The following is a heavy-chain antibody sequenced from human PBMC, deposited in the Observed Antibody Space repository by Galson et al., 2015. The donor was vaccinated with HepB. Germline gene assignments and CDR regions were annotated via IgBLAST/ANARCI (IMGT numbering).Heavy chain of an antibody. CDR1: GFTFSTYS. D-gene: IGHD5-18*01. Sequence: SLRLSCAASGFTFSTYSMNWVRQAPGKGLEWVSYICSSSSAIYYADSVKGRFTISRDNAKNSLYLQMNSLRDEDTAVYYCARDRLWFHPEIFDIWGQGTLVTVSS. V-gene: IGHV3-48*02. CDR3: ARDRLWFHPEIFDI. CDR2: ICSSSSAI. J-gene: IGHJ3*02.